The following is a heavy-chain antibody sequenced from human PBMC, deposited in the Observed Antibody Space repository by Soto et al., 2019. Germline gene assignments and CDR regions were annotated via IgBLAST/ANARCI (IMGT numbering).Heavy chain of an antibody. Sequence: ASVKVSCKASGYTFTSYGISWVRQAPGQGLEWMGWISAYNGNTNYAQKLQGRVTMTTDTSTSTAYMELRRLRSDDTAVYYCASGADSSYYNYYYMDVWGKGTTVTVSS. V-gene: IGHV1-18*01. CDR3: ASGADSSYYNYYYMDV. CDR1: GYTFTSYG. CDR2: ISAYNGNT. D-gene: IGHD6-6*01. J-gene: IGHJ6*03.